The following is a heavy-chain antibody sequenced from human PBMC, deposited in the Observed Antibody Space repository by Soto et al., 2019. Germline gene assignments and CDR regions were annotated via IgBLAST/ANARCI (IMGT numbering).Heavy chain of an antibody. CDR3: ARDKISSVYCSGGSCYPRSLRYGMDV. Sequence: PSETLSLTCTVSGASISSYYWGWIRQPPGKGPEWIGHMYHSGTTNYNSSLKGRVTISIDTSKNQFSLKLSTVTAADTAVYYCARDKISSVYCSGGSCYPRSLRYGMDVWGQGTTVTVSS. CDR2: MYHSGTT. D-gene: IGHD2-15*01. V-gene: IGHV4-59*01. CDR1: GASISSYY. J-gene: IGHJ6*02.